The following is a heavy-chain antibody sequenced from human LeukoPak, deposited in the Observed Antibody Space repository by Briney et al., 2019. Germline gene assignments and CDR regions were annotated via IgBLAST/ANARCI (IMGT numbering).Heavy chain of an antibody. Sequence: PSETLSLTCTVSGGSISSYYWSWIRQPAGKGLEWLGSFYHSGTTYYNPSLRSRVTILGDTSRNQISLKLRFVTAADTALYFCARAEGDFYRSYWYFDVWGRGALVTVSS. CDR3: ARAEGDFYRSYWYFDV. CDR1: GGSISSYY. V-gene: IGHV4-59*04. D-gene: IGHD3/OR15-3a*01. J-gene: IGHJ2*01. CDR2: FYHSGTT.